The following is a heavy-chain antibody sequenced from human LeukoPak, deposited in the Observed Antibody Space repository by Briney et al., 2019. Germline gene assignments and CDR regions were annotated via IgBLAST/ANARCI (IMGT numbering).Heavy chain of an antibody. J-gene: IGHJ4*02. V-gene: IGHV4-59*08. Sequence: SETLSLTCTVSGGSISSYYWSWIRQPPGKGLEWIGNVYNTGRTNYNPSLKSRVTISVDTSKNQFSLKLSYVNAADTAVYYCARYISSGLDYWGQGTLVTVSS. CDR2: VYNTGRT. D-gene: IGHD6-6*01. CDR3: ARYISSGLDY. CDR1: GGSISSYY.